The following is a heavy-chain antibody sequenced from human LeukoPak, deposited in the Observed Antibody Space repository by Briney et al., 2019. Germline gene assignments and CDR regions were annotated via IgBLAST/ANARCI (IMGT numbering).Heavy chain of an antibody. CDR3: ARGLSGNYKFDY. D-gene: IGHD1-26*01. J-gene: IGHJ4*02. CDR1: GITFSSYW. V-gene: IGHV3-74*01. CDR2: ISSDGSST. Sequence: GGSLRLSCAASGITFSSYWMHWVRQAPGKGLVWVSRISSDGSSTSYADSVKGRFTISRDNAKNTPYLQMNSLRAEDTAVYYCARGLSGNYKFDYWGQGTLVTVSS.